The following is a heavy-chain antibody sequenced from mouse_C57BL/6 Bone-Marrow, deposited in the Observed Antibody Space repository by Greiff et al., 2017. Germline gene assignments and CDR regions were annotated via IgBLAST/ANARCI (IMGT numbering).Heavy chain of an antibody. D-gene: IGHD1-1*01. CDR1: GFSLTSYG. Sequence: VKLMESGPGLVAPSQSLSITCTVSGFSLTSYGVDWVRQPPGKGLEWLGVIWGGGSTNYNSALMSRLSISKDNSKSQVCLKMNSLQTDDTAMYYCAKHESYYYGKVSYAMDYWGQGTSVTVSS. CDR3: AKHESYYYGKVSYAMDY. J-gene: IGHJ4*01. V-gene: IGHV2-9*01. CDR2: IWGGGST.